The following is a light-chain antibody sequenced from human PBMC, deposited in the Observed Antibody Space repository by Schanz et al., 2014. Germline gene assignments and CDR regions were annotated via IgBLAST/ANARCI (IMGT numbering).Light chain of an antibody. CDR3: CSYAGSYTWV. Sequence: QSALTQPPSASGSPGQSVTISCTGTSSDVGGYNYVSWYQQHPGKAPKLMIYDVSKRPSGVPDRFSGSKSGNTASLTISGLQAEDEADYYCCSYAGSYTWVFGGGTKLTVL. J-gene: IGLJ3*02. V-gene: IGLV2-11*01. CDR2: DVS. CDR1: SSDVGGYNY.